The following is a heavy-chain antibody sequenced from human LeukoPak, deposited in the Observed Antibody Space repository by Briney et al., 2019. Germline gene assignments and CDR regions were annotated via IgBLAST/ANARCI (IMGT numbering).Heavy chain of an antibody. CDR1: GFTFSSYA. J-gene: IGHJ6*03. CDR2: ISSNGGST. CDR3: ARDRRYYYYYYMDV. V-gene: IGHV3-64*01. Sequence: GGSLRLSCAASGFTFSSYAMHWVHQAPGKGLEYVSAISSNGGSTYYANSVKGRVTISRDNSKTTLYLQMGSLRAEDMAVYYCARDRRYYYYYYMDVWGKGTTVTVSS.